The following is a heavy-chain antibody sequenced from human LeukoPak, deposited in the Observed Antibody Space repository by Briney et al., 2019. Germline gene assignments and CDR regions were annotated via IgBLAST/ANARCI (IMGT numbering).Heavy chain of an antibody. CDR3: AKDLFLRIQLWLYDY. V-gene: IGHV3-23*01. J-gene: IGHJ4*02. CDR2: ISGSGGNT. D-gene: IGHD5-18*01. Sequence: GGSLRLSCAASGFTFSSYAMSWVRQAPGKGLEWVSTISGSGGNTYYGDSVKGRFTISRDNSNNTLYLQMNSLRAEDTAVYYCAKDLFLRIQLWLYDYWGQGTLVTVSS. CDR1: GFTFSSYA.